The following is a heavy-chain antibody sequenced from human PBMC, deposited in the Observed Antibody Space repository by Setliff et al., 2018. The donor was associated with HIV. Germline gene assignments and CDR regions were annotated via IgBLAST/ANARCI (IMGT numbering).Heavy chain of an antibody. Sequence: PSETLSLTCAVSGGSISSSHYYWGWIRQPPGEGLQWIGSIYYYGSTNYNPSLKSRVTISVDTSKNQFSLKLSSVTAADTAVYYCARVNEVATIIYNYYSMDVWGKGTTVTVSS. CDR2: IYYYGST. CDR3: ARVNEVATIIYNYYSMDV. D-gene: IGHD5-12*01. J-gene: IGHJ6*03. V-gene: IGHV4-39*07. CDR1: GGSISSSHYY.